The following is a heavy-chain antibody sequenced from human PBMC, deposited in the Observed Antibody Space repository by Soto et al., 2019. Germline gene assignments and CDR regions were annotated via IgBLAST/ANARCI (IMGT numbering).Heavy chain of an antibody. CDR3: ARARRHYELNYYSDMDV. D-gene: IGHD4-17*01. CDR2: ISAHNGNT. CDR1: GYSFASYA. V-gene: IGHV1-18*01. Sequence: QVQLVQSGAEVKKPGASVKVSCKASGYSFASYAISWVRQAPGQGLEWMGWISAHNGNTNYAQDLQGRVTMTTDTSTSTAYMELRSLRSDDTAVYYCARARRHYELNYYSDMDVWGEGTTVTVAS. J-gene: IGHJ6*03.